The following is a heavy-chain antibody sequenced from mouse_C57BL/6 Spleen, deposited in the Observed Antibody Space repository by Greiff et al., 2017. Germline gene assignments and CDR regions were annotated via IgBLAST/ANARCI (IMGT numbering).Heavy chain of an antibody. Sequence: VQLQQSVPDLVNPSATFPISCPSTSSSFIISFINWVKQRPGKGLEWIGRIYPGDGDTNYNGKFKGKATLTADKSSSTAYMQLSSLTSEDSAVYFCARSPDYYGSSYGYFDVWGTGTTVTVSS. CDR1: SSSFIISF. CDR2: IYPGDGDT. J-gene: IGHJ1*03. CDR3: ARSPDYYGSSYGYFDV. D-gene: IGHD1-1*01. V-gene: IGHV1-82*01.